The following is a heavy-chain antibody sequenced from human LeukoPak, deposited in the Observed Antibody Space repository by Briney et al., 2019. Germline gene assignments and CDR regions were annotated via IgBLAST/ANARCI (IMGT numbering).Heavy chain of an antibody. J-gene: IGHJ4*02. V-gene: IGHV1-18*01. CDR3: ARAYYYGSGSYYSYYFDY. CDR1: GYTFTSYG. D-gene: IGHD3-10*01. CDR2: ISAYNGNT. Sequence: ASVKVSCKASGYTFTSYGISWVRQAPGQGLEWMGCISAYNGNTNYAQKLQGRVTMTTDTSTSTAYMELRSLRSDDTAVYYCARAYYYGSGSYYSYYFDYWGQGTLVTVSS.